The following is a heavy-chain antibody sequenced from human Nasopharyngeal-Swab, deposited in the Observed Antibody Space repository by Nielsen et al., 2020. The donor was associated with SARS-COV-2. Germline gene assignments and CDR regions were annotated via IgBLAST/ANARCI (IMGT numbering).Heavy chain of an antibody. J-gene: IGHJ4*02. D-gene: IGHD3-22*01. CDR1: GFSVTSHG. CDR3: HLSSGYDGYINY. Sequence: GGSLRLSCKASGFSVTSHGMHWVRQARGKGLEWVAVIWYDGTNKFYADSVKGRFTISRDNSKNTLYLQMNSLRAEDTAMYYCHLSSGYDGYINYWGQGTLVTVSS. CDR2: IWYDGTNK. V-gene: IGHV3-33*01.